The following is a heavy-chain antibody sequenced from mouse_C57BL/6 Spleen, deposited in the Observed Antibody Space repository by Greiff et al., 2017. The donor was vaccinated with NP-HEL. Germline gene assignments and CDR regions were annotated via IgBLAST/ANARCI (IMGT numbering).Heavy chain of an antibody. Sequence: EVQVVESGGDLVKPGGSLKLSCAASGFTFSSYGMSWVRQTPDKRLEWVATISSGGSYTYYPDSVKGRFTISRDYAKNTLYLQMSSLKSEDTAMYYCASPPITTVVARYFDVWGTGTTVTVSS. CDR1: GFTFSSYG. D-gene: IGHD1-1*01. CDR3: ASPPITTVVARYFDV. J-gene: IGHJ1*03. CDR2: ISSGGSYT. V-gene: IGHV5-6*01.